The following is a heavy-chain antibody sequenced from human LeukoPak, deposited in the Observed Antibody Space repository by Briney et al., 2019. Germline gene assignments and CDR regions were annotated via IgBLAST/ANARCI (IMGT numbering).Heavy chain of an antibody. Sequence: SETLSLTCTVSGGSISTGGYYWTWIRQHPGKGLQWIGYTYHSGNTYYSPPLKSRVTISVDTCKNQFSLKLNSVTAADTAVYYCATVHSRSQGWFDPWGQGTLVTVSS. V-gene: IGHV4-31*03. D-gene: IGHD1-26*01. CDR3: ATVHSRSQGWFDP. CDR1: GGSISTGGYY. J-gene: IGHJ5*02. CDR2: TYHSGNT.